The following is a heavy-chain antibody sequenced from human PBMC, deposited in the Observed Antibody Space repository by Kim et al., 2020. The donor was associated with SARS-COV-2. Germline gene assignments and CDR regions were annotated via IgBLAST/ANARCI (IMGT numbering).Heavy chain of an antibody. V-gene: IGHV4-59*01. J-gene: IGHJ6*02. Sequence: SETLSLTCTVSGGSISSYYWSWIRQPPGKGLECIGYIYYSGSTNYNPSLKSRVTISVDTSKNHFSLKLSSVTAADTAVYYCARDPRWGSYYYYGMDVCGPGTTVTVAS. CDR1: GGSISSYY. CDR2: IYYSGST. CDR3: ARDPRWGSYYYYGMDV. D-gene: IGHD3-16*01.